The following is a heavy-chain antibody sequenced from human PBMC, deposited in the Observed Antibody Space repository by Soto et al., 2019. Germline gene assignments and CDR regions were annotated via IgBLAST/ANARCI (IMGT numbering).Heavy chain of an antibody. V-gene: IGHV3-11*03. Sequence: PGWPLRLSCAASEFMFSDYYISWIRQAPGKGLEWVSYVSSGSSYRNYADSVRGRFTISRDNAKNSLYLQMNSLRAEDTAVYYCARCASSCSLGFWGQGTLVTVS. CDR3: ARCASSCSLGF. CDR1: EFMFSDYY. D-gene: IGHD2-15*01. J-gene: IGHJ4*02. CDR2: VSSGSSYR.